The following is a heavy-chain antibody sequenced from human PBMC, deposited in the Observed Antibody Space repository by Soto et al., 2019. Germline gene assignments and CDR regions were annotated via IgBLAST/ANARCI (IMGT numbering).Heavy chain of an antibody. Sequence: SETLSLTCIVSGDSIRSSTYFWGWLRQPPGKGLEWMGNINYSGNTHYNPSLKSRVTISVDTSINQFFLKLSSLTAADTAVYYCARHWVEEGADGTVGYWGQGTPVTLSS. CDR2: INYSGNT. CDR1: GDSIRSSTYF. D-gene: IGHD6-13*01. J-gene: IGHJ4*02. CDR3: ARHWVEEGADGTVGY. V-gene: IGHV4-39*01.